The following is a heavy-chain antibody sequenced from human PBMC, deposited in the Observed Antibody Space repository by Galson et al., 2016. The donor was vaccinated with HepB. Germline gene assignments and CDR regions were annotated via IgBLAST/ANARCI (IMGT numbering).Heavy chain of an antibody. Sequence: LSLACTVSGASLRDHYWSWIRQPAGEGLEWIGRVYTAGNTHVNPSLRSRVTLSADTSKNQLSLSLKSVTAADTAVYYCAIGGGGGDRYFDPWGQGAQVTVSS. J-gene: IGHJ4*02. CDR1: GASLRDHY. CDR2: VYTAGNT. D-gene: IGHD3-16*01. CDR3: AIGGGGGDRYFDP. V-gene: IGHV4-4*07.